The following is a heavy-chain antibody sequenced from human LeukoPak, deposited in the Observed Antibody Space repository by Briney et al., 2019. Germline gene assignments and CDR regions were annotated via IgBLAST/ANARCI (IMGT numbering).Heavy chain of an antibody. CDR3: ARDGTFTGSNNYYYIDV. CDR1: GFTLSTYN. D-gene: IGHD1-14*01. Sequence: GGSLRLSCAASGFTLSTYNMKWVRQAPGKGLEWVSRINGDGSDPSYADFVKGRFTISRDNAKSTLYLEMKNLRAEDTAVYYCARDGTFTGSNNYYYIDVWGKGTTVTISS. CDR2: INGDGSDP. V-gene: IGHV3-74*01. J-gene: IGHJ6*03.